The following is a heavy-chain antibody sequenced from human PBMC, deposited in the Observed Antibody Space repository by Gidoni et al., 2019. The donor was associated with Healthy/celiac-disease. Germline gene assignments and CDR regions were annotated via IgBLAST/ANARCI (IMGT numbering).Heavy chain of an antibody. Sequence: EVQLVESGGGLVQPGRSLRLSCTASGFTFGDYAMSWFRQAPGKGLEWVGFIRSKAYGGTTEYAAFVKGRFTISRDDSKSIAYLQMNSLKTEDTAVYYCTRYTVTTGDYWGQGTLVTVSS. J-gene: IGHJ4*02. CDR2: IRSKAYGGTT. CDR3: TRYTVTTGDY. V-gene: IGHV3-49*03. D-gene: IGHD4-17*01. CDR1: GFTFGDYA.